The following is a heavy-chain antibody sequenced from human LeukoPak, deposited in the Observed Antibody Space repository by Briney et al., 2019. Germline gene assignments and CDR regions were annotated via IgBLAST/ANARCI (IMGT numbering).Heavy chain of an antibody. V-gene: IGHV1-8*01. Sequence: ASVKVSCKASGYTFTSYDINWVRQATGQGLEWMGWMNPNSGNTGYAQKFQGRVTMTRNTSISAAYMELSSLRSEDTAVYYCATGRFKSQLLSFYWGQGTLVTVSS. J-gene: IGHJ4*02. D-gene: IGHD2-2*01. CDR2: MNPNSGNT. CDR3: ATGRFKSQLLSFY. CDR1: GYTFTSYD.